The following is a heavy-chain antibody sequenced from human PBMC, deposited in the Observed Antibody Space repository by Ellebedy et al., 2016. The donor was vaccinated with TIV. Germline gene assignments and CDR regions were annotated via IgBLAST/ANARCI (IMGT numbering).Heavy chain of an antibody. CDR2: ISAHNGNT. D-gene: IGHD3-10*01. CDR1: GYTFISYG. J-gene: IGHJ4*02. V-gene: IGHV1-18*01. Sequence: ASVTVSCXASGYTFISYGISWVRQAPGQGLEWMGWISAHNGNTNYAQKLQGRVTMTTDTSTSTAYMELRSLRSDDTAVYYCARETTQLLWFGSGFDYWGQGTLVTVSS. CDR3: ARETTQLLWFGSGFDY.